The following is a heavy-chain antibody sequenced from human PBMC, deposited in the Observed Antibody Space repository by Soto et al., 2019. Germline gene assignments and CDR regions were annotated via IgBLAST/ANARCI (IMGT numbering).Heavy chain of an antibody. D-gene: IGHD4-4*01. CDR1: GASISSGGYF. Sequence: SETLSLTCTVSGASISSGGYFWGWIRQPPGRGLEWIGSISYSGGIYYNPSLKSRVTTSVDTSKNHCSLWLSSVTAADTAVYYCARHMANDYRVVPNWFDPWGQGTPVTVSS. CDR3: ARHMANDYRVVPNWFDP. J-gene: IGHJ5*02. V-gene: IGHV4-39*01. CDR2: ISYSGGI.